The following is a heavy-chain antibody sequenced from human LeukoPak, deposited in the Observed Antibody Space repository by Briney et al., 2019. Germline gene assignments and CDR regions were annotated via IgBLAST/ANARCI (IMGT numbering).Heavy chain of an antibody. J-gene: IGHJ1*01. CDR2: ISSNGAST. Sequence: GGSLRLSCSASEFSFSRYAMHWVRQGPGKGLEHVSTISSNGASTYYADSAKGRFTISRDNSKNTLYLQLSSLSAEDTAVYYCVKGGYYDSSGFPEYFQDWGQGALVSASS. D-gene: IGHD3-22*01. CDR1: EFSFSRYA. V-gene: IGHV3-64D*09. CDR3: VKGGYYDSSGFPEYFQD.